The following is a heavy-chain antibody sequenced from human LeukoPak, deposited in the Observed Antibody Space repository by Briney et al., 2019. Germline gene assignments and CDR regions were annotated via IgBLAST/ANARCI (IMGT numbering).Heavy chain of an antibody. CDR3: AKDNVDYYYGMDV. Sequence: PGRSLRLSCAASGFTFDDYAMHWVRQAPGKGLEWVSGISWNSGSIGYADSVKDRFTISRDNAKNSLYLQMNSLRAEDTALYYCAKDNVDYYYGMDVWGQGTTVTVSS. V-gene: IGHV3-9*01. CDR1: GFTFDDYA. CDR2: ISWNSGSI. J-gene: IGHJ6*02.